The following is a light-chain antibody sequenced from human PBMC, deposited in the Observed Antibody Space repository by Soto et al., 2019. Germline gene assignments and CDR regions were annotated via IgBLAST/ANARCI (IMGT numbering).Light chain of an antibody. Sequence: ELVLTQSPATLSLAPGERSTLSWWASQSVSSYLAWYQQKPGQAPRLLIYDASNRATGIPARFSGSGSGTDFTLTISSLEPEDFAVYYCQQRSNWPLTFGQGTRLEIK. CDR1: QSVSSY. CDR2: DAS. J-gene: IGKJ5*01. V-gene: IGKV3-11*01. CDR3: QQRSNWPLT.